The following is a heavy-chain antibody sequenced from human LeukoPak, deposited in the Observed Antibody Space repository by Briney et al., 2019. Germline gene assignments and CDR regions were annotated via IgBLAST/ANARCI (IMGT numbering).Heavy chain of an antibody. V-gene: IGHV1-2*06. CDR3: ATRDPAEGFLQWLPDC. CDR2: INPSTGGT. Sequence: ASVKVSCKASGYTFIGYYIHWVRQAPGQGLEWMGRINPSTGGTNYAQIFQGRVSMTRDTSISTVYMELSRLRSDDTAVYYCATRDPAEGFLQWLPDCWGQGTLVTVSA. J-gene: IGHJ4*02. CDR1: GYTFIGYY. D-gene: IGHD3-3*01.